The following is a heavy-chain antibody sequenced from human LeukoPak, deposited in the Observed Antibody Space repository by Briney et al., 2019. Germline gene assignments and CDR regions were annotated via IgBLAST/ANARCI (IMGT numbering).Heavy chain of an antibody. CDR2: IKQEGSEK. CDR3: AKTLRDIIVVADAPPDY. Sequence: GGSLRLSCEASGFTFSSYWMSWVRQAPGKGLEWVANIKQEGSEKYYVDSVKGRSTISRDNAKNSVFLQMNSLRAEDTAVYYCAKTLRDIIVVADAPPDYWGQGTLVTVSS. CDR1: GFTFSSYW. V-gene: IGHV3-7*03. J-gene: IGHJ4*02. D-gene: IGHD2-2*01.